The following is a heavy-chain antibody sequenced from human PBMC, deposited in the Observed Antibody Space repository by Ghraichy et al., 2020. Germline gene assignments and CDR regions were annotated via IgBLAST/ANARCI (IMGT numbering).Heavy chain of an antibody. CDR3: ARFSSSTGY. CDR1: GFTFSSYS. J-gene: IGHJ4*02. CDR2: ISNSSSTI. D-gene: IGHD6-6*01. V-gene: IGHV3-48*01. Sequence: GESLNISCAASGFTFSSYSMNWVRQAPGKGLEWVSYISNSSSTIYYADSVKGRFTISRDNAKNSLYLQMNSLRAEDTAVYYCARFSSSTGYWGQGTLVTVSS.